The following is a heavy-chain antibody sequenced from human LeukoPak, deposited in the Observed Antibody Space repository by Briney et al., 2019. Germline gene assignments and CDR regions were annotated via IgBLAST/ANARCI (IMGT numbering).Heavy chain of an antibody. D-gene: IGHD5-18*01. CDR3: AKEAVDTAMAIDY. Sequence: GGSLRLSCAASGFTFSDNYMSWIRQALGKGLEWVSYISSSGNTTYNADSVKGRFSITRDNAKNTLYLQMNSLRAEDTAVDYCAKEAVDTAMAIDYWGQGTLVTVSS. CDR1: GFTFSDNY. J-gene: IGHJ4*02. CDR2: ISSSGNTT. V-gene: IGHV3-11*04.